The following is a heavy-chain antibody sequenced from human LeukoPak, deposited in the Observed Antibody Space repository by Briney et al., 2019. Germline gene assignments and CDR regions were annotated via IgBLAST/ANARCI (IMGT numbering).Heavy chain of an antibody. CDR2: ISHDGSSQ. D-gene: IGHD6-13*01. V-gene: IGHV3-30*18. CDR1: GFTFSDYG. Sequence: GRSLRLSCAASGFTFSDYGMHWARLAPGKGLEWVAHISHDGSSQNYADCVQGRFTISRDNSKNTVDLQMNSLRAEDTAVYYCAKDGPLPYTSTSFGRHFLEYWGQGTLVTVSS. J-gene: IGHJ4*02. CDR3: AKDGPLPYTSTSFGRHFLEY.